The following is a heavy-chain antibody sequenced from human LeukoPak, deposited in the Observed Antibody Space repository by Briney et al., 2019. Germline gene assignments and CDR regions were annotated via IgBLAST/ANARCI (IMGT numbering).Heavy chain of an antibody. CDR2: INPNSGGT. Sequence: ASVKVSCKASGYTFTGYYMHWVRLAPGQGLEWMGWINPNSGGTNYAQKFQGRITMTRDTSISTAYMELSRLRSDDTAVYYCARLPPYYDSSGYHGYYYYMDVWGKGTTVTVSS. V-gene: IGHV1-2*02. CDR1: GYTFTGYY. CDR3: ARLPPYYDSSGYHGYYYYMDV. J-gene: IGHJ6*03. D-gene: IGHD3-22*01.